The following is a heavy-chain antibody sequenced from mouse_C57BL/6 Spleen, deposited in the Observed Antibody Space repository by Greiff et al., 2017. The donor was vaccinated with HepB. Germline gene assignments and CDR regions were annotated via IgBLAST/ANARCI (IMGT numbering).Heavy chain of an antibody. CDR2: INPNNGGT. V-gene: IGHV1-26*01. CDR1: GYTFTDYY. J-gene: IGHJ1*03. Sequence: EVQLQQSGPELVKPGASVKISCKASGYTFTDYYMNWVKQSHGKSLEWIGDINPNNGGTSYNQKFKGKATLTVDKSSSTAYMELRSLTSEDSAVYYCATTVVATTHWYFDVWGTGTTVTVSS. D-gene: IGHD1-1*01. CDR3: ATTVVATTHWYFDV.